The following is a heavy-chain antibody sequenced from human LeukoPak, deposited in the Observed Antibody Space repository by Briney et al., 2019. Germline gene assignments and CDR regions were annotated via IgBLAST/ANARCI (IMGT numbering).Heavy chain of an antibody. CDR3: ARARGPIVVVPAGDY. V-gene: IGHV3-30-3*01. CDR1: GFTFSSYA. CDR2: ISYDGSNK. J-gene: IGHJ4*02. Sequence: GGSLRLSCAASGFTFSSYAMHWVRQTPGKGLEWVAVISYDGSNKYYADSVKGRFTISRDNSKNTLYLQMNSLRAEDTAVYYCARARGPIVVVPAGDYWGQGTLVTVSS. D-gene: IGHD2-2*01.